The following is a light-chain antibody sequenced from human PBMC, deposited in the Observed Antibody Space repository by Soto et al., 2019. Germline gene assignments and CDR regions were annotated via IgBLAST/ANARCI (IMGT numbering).Light chain of an antibody. V-gene: IGLV2-8*01. Sequence: QSVLTQPPSASGSPGQSVTISCTGASSDVGTYNYVSWYQQHPGKAPKLMIYEVTKRPSGVPDRFSGSKSGNTASLTVSGLQADDEAEYYCSSYAGSNIFVFGSGTKVTAL. CDR3: SSYAGSNIFV. CDR1: SSDVGTYNY. J-gene: IGLJ1*01. CDR2: EVT.